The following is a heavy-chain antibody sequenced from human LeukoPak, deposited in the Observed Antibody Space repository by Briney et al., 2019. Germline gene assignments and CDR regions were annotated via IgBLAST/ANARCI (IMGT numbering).Heavy chain of an antibody. CDR1: GFTFSSYA. V-gene: IGHV3-23*01. CDR3: AKAPRISSWPFDY. Sequence: PGGSLRLSCAASGFTFSSYAMSWVRQVPGKGLESVSAISGSGGSTYYADSVKGRFTISRDNSKNTLYLQMNSLRAEDTAVYYCAKAPRISSWPFDYWGQGTLVTVSS. J-gene: IGHJ4*02. D-gene: IGHD3-3*02. CDR2: ISGSGGST.